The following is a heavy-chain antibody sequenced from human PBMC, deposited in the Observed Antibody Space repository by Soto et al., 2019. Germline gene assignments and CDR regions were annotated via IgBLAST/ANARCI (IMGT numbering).Heavy chain of an antibody. CDR3: ARAGCSSGSCYTGWFDP. D-gene: IGHD2-2*02. CDR2: IYYSGST. CDR1: GGSISSYY. V-gene: IGHV4-59*01. Sequence: QVQLQESGPGLVKPSETLSLTCTVSGGSISSYYWSWMRQPPGKGLEWIGNIYYSGSTNYNPSLKSRGSISGDMSKNQLALKLRSVTAADTAIYYCARAGCSSGSCYTGWFDPWGQGTLVTVSS. J-gene: IGHJ5*02.